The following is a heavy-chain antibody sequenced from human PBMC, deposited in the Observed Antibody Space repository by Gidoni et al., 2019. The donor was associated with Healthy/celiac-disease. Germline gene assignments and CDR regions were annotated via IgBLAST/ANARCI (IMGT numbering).Heavy chain of an antibody. D-gene: IGHD3-9*01. CDR1: GWTFSDYY. CDR2: ISSSSSYT. V-gene: IGHV3-11*06. J-gene: IGHJ4*02. CDR3: ARYYDILTGFDY. Sequence: QGQLVEAGGGLVKRGGSMRHSCGAEGWTFSDYYMSWIRQAPGKGLEWVSDISSSSSYTNYADSVKCRFTISRDHAKNSLYLQMTRLRAEDTAVYYCARYYDILTGFDYWGQGTLVTVSS.